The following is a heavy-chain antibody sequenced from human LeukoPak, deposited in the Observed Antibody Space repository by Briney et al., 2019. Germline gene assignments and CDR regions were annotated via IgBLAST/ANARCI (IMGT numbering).Heavy chain of an antibody. CDR3: ARNVSGAVDL. D-gene: IGHD3-10*02. V-gene: IGHV1-18*01. J-gene: IGHJ1*01. CDR1: GYTFTNHH. CDR2: ISGNNEGS. Sequence: ASVKVSCKASGYTFTNHHITWVRQAPGQGLEWLGCISGNNEGSKYARKFQDRITMTTDASAATAYMELRSLTSDDTALYYCARNVSGAVDLWGQGTLVAVSS.